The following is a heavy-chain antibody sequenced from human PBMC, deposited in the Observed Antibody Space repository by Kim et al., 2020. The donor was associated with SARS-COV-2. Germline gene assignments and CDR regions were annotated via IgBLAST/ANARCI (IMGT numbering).Heavy chain of an antibody. J-gene: IGHJ4*02. CDR2: IYYSGST. D-gene: IGHD4-17*01. V-gene: IGHV4-30-4*01. CDR3: ARRCPYGDYYFDY. CDR1: GGSISSGDYY. Sequence: SETLSLTCTVSGGSISSGDYYWSWIRQPPGKGLEWIGYIYYSGSTYYNPSLKSRVTISVDTSKNQFSLKLSSVTAADTAVYYCARRCPYGDYYFDYWGQGTLVTVSS.